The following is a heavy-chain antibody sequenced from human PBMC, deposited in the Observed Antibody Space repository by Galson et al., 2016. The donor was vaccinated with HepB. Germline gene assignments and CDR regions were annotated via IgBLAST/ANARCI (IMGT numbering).Heavy chain of an antibody. J-gene: IGHJ6*03. D-gene: IGHD6-19*01. CDR2: ISSSSRYT. Sequence: SLRLSCAASGFSFSSYVMHWVRQAPGKGLEWVAYISSSSRYTNQADSVKGRFTISRDNAKKSLYLQMNSLRAEDTAVYYCARVSVAEYYYYYMDVWGKGTTVTVSS. CDR3: ARVSVAEYYYYYMDV. V-gene: IGHV3-21*05. CDR1: GFSFSSYV.